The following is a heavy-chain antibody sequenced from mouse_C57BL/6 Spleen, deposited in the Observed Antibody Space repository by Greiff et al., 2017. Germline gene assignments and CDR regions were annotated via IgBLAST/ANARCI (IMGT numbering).Heavy chain of an antibody. CDR1: GFTFSDYY. Sequence: EVQRVESEGGLVQPGSSMKLSCTASGFTFSDYYMAWVRQVPEKGLEWVANINYDGSSTYYLDSLKSRFIISRDNAKNILYLQMSSLKSEDTATYYCARGGDDGYSAWFAYWGQGTLVTVSA. CDR2: INYDGSST. V-gene: IGHV5-16*01. J-gene: IGHJ3*01. D-gene: IGHD2-3*01. CDR3: ARGGDDGYSAWFAY.